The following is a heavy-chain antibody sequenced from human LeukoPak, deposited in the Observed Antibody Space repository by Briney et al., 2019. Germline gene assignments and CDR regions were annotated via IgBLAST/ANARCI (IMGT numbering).Heavy chain of an antibody. V-gene: IGHV1-2*02. CDR3: ARELGFCSSTSCPLYHY. CDR1: GYRFSDYY. Sequence: GASVKVSCKASGYRFSDYYVHWVRQAPGQGLEWMGWINPNNGGTNYAQKFYGRVTMTRDMSITTAYMELNRLTSDDTAAYYCARELGFCSSTSCPLYHYWGQGTLVTVSS. J-gene: IGHJ4*02. CDR2: INPNNGGT. D-gene: IGHD2-2*01.